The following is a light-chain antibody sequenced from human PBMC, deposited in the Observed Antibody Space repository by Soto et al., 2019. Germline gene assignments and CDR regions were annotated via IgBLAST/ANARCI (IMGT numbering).Light chain of an antibody. CDR1: QSVSSN. CDR3: QQYNNWPET. J-gene: IGKJ1*01. Sequence: EIVMTQSPATLSVSPGERATLSCRASQSVSSNLAWYQQKPGQAPRHLIYGASTRATDVPARFSGSGSGTEFTLTISSLQSEDFAVYYCQQYNNWPETFGQGTKVDIK. V-gene: IGKV3-15*01. CDR2: GAS.